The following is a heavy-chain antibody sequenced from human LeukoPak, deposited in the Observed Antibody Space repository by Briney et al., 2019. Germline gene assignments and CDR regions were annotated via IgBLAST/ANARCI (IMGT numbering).Heavy chain of an antibody. CDR2: MNPNSGNT. D-gene: IGHD3-10*01. J-gene: IGHJ6*02. Sequence: ASVKVSCKASGGTFSSYASSWVRQATGQGLEWMGWMNPNSGNTGYAQKFQGRVTMTRNTPISTAYMELSSLRSEDTAVYYCARMEYYYRSGSYLLRYYYGMDVWGQGTTVTVSS. CDR3: ARMEYYYRSGSYLLRYYYGMDV. CDR1: GGTFSSYA. V-gene: IGHV1-8*02.